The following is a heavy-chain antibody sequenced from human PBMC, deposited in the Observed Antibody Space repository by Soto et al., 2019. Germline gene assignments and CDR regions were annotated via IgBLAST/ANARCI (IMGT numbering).Heavy chain of an antibody. CDR1: GFTFSSNA. Sequence: GGSLRLSCAASGFTFSSNAMSWVRQAPGRGLEWVSGISSSGGSTYYADSVKGRFTISRDNSKNMLYLQMNNLRAEDTAVYYCAKAQGGSYFDYWGQGTLVTVSS. CDR2: ISSSGGST. D-gene: IGHD2-15*01. CDR3: AKAQGGSYFDY. J-gene: IGHJ4*02. V-gene: IGHV3-23*01.